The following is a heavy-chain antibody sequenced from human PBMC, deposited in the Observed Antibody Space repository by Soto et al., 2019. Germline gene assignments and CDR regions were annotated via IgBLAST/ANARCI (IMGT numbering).Heavy chain of an antibody. J-gene: IGHJ3*02. CDR2: IYSGGST. CDR3: AREGYCSGGSCSNAFDI. CDR1: GFTVSSNY. D-gene: IGHD2-15*01. V-gene: IGHV3-53*04. Sequence: EVQLVESGGGLVQPGGSLRLSCAASGFTVSSNYMSWVRQAPGKGLEWVSVIYSGGSTYYADSVKGRFTISRHNSKNTLYLQMNSLRAEDTAVYYCAREGYCSGGSCSNAFDIWCQGTMVTVSS.